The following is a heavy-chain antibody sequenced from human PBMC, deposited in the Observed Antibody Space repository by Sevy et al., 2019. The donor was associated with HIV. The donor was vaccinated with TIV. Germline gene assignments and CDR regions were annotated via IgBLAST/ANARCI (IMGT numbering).Heavy chain of an antibody. CDR1: GFSFSSHG. D-gene: IGHD1-1*01. CDR3: ARDEGWYNYAPSDY. CDR2: ISYDGNKK. Sequence: GGSLRLSCAASGFSFSSHGMHWVRQALGKGLEWQSVISYDGNKKYYADSVKGRFTISRDNSKNTLYLQMNSLRPEDTAVYYCARDEGWYNYAPSDYWGQGTLVTVSS. J-gene: IGHJ4*02. V-gene: IGHV3-30*03.